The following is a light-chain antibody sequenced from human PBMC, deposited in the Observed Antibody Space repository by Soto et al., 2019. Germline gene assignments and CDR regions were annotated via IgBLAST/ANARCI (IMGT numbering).Light chain of an antibody. CDR3: QQYNNWPPLT. Sequence: EIVMTQSPATLSVSPGERATLSCRASQSVSSNLAWYQQKPGQAPRLLIYGESTRATGIPAMFSGSGSGTEFTLTISSLQSEDFAVYYCQQYNNWPPLTFGGGTKVEIK. J-gene: IGKJ4*01. CDR2: GES. V-gene: IGKV3-15*01. CDR1: QSVSSN.